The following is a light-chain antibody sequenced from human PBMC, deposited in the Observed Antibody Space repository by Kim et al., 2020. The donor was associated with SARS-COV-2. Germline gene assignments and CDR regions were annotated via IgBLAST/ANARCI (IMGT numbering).Light chain of an antibody. V-gene: IGLV1-44*01. Sequence: GQRVTSSCSGSSSNIGSNTVNWYQQFPGTAPKLLIYANSHRPSGVPDRFSGSKSDTSASLAISGLQSEDEADYYCAAWDASLNGWVFGGGTKLTVL. CDR1: SSNIGSNT. CDR2: ANS. J-gene: IGLJ3*02. CDR3: AAWDASLNGWV.